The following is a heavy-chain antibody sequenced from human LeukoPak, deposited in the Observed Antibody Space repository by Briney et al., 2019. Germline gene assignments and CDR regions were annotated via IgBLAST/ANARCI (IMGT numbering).Heavy chain of an antibody. CDR3: ARDRLWNWFDP. Sequence: SETLSLTCTVSGGSISSSSYYWGWIRQPPGKGLEWIGSIYYSGSTYYNPSLKSRVTISVDTSKNQFSLKLRSVTAADTAVYYCARDRLWNWFDPWGQGTLVTVSS. CDR2: IYYSGST. CDR1: GGSISSSSYY. V-gene: IGHV4-39*07. J-gene: IGHJ5*02. D-gene: IGHD2-21*01.